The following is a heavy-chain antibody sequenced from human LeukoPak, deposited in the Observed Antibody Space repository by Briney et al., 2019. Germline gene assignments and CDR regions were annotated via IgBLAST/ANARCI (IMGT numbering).Heavy chain of an antibody. CDR3: ARDPSQDYDSFDY. D-gene: IGHD5-12*01. Sequence: GGSLRLSCAASGFTFSSYWMSWVRQAPGKGLEWVANIKQDGSEKYYVDSVKGRFTISGDNAKNSLYLQMNSLRAEDTAVYYCARDPSQDYDSFDYWGQGTLVTVSS. V-gene: IGHV3-7*03. J-gene: IGHJ4*02. CDR2: IKQDGSEK. CDR1: GFTFSSYW.